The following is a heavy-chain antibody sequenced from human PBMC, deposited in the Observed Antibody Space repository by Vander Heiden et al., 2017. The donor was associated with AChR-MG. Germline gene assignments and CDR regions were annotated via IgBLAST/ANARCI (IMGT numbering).Heavy chain of an antibody. CDR1: GFPFSLRA. Sequence: EGQLLESGGGLVEPGGHLRLSRNIPGFPFSLRAMSWVRQSPGKGLGWVSAISGSGHKTYYADSVAGRFTISRDNSKNTVYLQMNSLRAEDTALYYCTRDAADVVEQWLVPFFDSWGQGTLVTVSS. CDR3: TRDAADVVEQWLVPFFDS. CDR2: ISGSGHKT. V-gene: IGHV3-23*01. D-gene: IGHD6-19*01. J-gene: IGHJ5*01.